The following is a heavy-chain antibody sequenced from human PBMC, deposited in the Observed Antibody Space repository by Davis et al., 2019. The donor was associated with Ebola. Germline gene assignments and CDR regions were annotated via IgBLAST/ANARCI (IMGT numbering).Heavy chain of an antibody. J-gene: IGHJ5*02. V-gene: IGHV1-18*01. CDR3: ARDSADIVDQSYWFDP. D-gene: IGHD2-15*01. CDR1: GYTFTSYG. CDR2: ISAYNGNT. Sequence: ASVKVSCKASGYTFTSYGISWVRQAPGQGLEWMGWISAYNGNTNYAQKLQGRVTMTTDTSTSTAYMELRSLRSDDTAVYYCARDSADIVDQSYWFDPWGQGTLVTVSS.